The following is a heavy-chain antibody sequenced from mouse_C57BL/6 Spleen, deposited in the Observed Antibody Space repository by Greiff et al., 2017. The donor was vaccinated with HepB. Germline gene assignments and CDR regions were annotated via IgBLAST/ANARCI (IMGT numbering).Heavy chain of an antibody. V-gene: IGHV1-64*01. Sequence: VQGVESGAELVKPGASVKLSCKASGYTFTSYWMHWVKQRPGQGLEWIGMIHPNSGSTNYNEKFKSKATLTVDKSSSTAYMQLSSLTSEDSAVYYCARTQVDYDGNWFAYWGQGTLVTVSA. CDR3: ARTQVDYDGNWFAY. CDR2: IHPNSGST. D-gene: IGHD2-4*01. J-gene: IGHJ3*01. CDR1: GYTFTSYW.